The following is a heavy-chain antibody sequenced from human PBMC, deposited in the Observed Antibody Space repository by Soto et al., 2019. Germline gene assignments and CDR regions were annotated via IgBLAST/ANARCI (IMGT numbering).Heavy chain of an antibody. J-gene: IGHJ4*02. D-gene: IGHD2-2*01. CDR1: GFTFSSYG. Sequence: GGSLRLSCVGSGFTFSSYGMHWVRQAPGKGLECVAVISDTGSSHYYAASVEGRFTISRENSKNTLSLHMDRLRVEDTAVYYCAKDRGGDCPNNSCYFGADYWGQGTPVTVAS. CDR2: ISDTGSSH. CDR3: AKDRGGDCPNNSCYFGADY. V-gene: IGHV3-30*18.